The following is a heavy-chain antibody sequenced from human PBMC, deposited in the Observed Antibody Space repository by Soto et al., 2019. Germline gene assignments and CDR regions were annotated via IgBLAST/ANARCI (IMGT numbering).Heavy chain of an antibody. D-gene: IGHD2-2*01. J-gene: IGHJ1*01. CDR1: GGTFSSYT. CDR3: ARDVGYCSSTSCYLAPGIEYFQH. Sequence: GASVKVSCKASGGTFSSYTISWVRQAPGQGLEWMGRIIPILGIANYAQKFQGRVTITADKSTSTAYMELSSLRSEDTAVYYCARDVGYCSSTSCYLAPGIEYFQHWGQGTLVTVS. CDR2: IIPILGIA. V-gene: IGHV1-69*04.